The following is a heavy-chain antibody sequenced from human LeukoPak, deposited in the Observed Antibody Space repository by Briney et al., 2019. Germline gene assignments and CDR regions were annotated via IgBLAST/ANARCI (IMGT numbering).Heavy chain of an antibody. V-gene: IGHV3-23*01. D-gene: IGHD2-2*01. CDR3: ARGGEVSYCSSTSCPLDY. CDR2: ISGSGGST. J-gene: IGHJ4*02. CDR1: GFTFSSYA. Sequence: GGSLRLSCAASGFTFSSYAMSWVRQAPGKGLEWVSAISGSGGSTYYADSVKGRFTISRDNSKNTLYLQMNSLRAEDTAVYYCARGGEVSYCSSTSCPLDYWGQGTLVTVSS.